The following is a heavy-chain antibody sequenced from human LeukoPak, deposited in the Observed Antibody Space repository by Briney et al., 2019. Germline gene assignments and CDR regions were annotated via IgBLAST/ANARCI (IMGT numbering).Heavy chain of an antibody. CDR3: ARDCSSTSCFDY. Sequence: GGSLRLSCAASGFTFSSYGMHWVRQAPGKGLEWVAVIWYDGSNKYYADSVKGRFTISRDNSKNTLYPQMNSLRAEDTAVYYCARDCSSTSCFDYWSQGTLVTVSS. J-gene: IGHJ4*02. D-gene: IGHD2-2*01. CDR2: IWYDGSNK. V-gene: IGHV3-33*01. CDR1: GFTFSSYG.